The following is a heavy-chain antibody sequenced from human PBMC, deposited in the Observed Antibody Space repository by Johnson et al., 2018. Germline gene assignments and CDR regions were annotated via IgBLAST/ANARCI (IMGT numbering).Heavy chain of an antibody. CDR1: GFSFSTYS. J-gene: IGHJ6*02. D-gene: IGHD4-17*01. CDR3: VRNSLMPTVRTGDNFYYSYSMDV. CDR2: ISSSSSYK. V-gene: IGHV3-21*01. Sequence: VQLVQSGGGLVKPGEALTLSCAASGFSFSTYSMDWVRQAPGKGLEWISAISSSSSYKYYADSVKGRFTISRDDAQNSLFLHMGSLRAEDTALYYCVRNSLMPTVRTGDNFYYSYSMDVWGRGTTVTVSS.